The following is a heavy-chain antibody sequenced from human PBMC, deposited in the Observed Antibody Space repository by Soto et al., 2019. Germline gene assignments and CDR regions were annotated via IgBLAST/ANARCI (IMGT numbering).Heavy chain of an antibody. CDR1: GFTFTSSP. D-gene: IGHD3-9*01. CDR3: QRGYRVGQPNYEIPGY. CDR2: IVVSSGNT. V-gene: IGHV1-58*02. J-gene: IGHJ4*02. Sequence: SVKVSCKTSGFTFTSSPMQWLRQVRGQRIERIGWIVVSSGNTNYAQKFQGRVTMTRHPSTITVHRELSSHGTETTTVYYCQRGYRVGQPNYEIPGYWGQGTLVTVSS.